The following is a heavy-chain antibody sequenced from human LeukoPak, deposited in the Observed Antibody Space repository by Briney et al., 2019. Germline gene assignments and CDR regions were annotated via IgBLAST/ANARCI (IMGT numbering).Heavy chain of an antibody. J-gene: IGHJ6*02. CDR2: IIPIFGTA. Sequence: WASVKVSCKASGYTFTNYAISWVRQAPGQGLEWMGGIIPIFGTANYAQKFQGRVTITADESTSTAYMELSSLRSEDTAVYYCARVPLMSGSYSYYYYGMDVWGQGTTVTVSS. V-gene: IGHV1-69*13. CDR1: GYTFTNYA. CDR3: ARVPLMSGSYSYYYYGMDV. D-gene: IGHD1-26*01.